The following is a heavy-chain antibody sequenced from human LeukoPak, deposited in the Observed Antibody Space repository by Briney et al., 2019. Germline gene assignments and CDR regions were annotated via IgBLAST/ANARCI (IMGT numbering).Heavy chain of an antibody. V-gene: IGHV3-48*04. CDR3: ARDLMVYAITGFYY. CDR2: IDSTSSII. D-gene: IGHD2-8*01. CDR1: GSTFSSHT. J-gene: IGHJ4*02. Sequence: PGGSLRLSCAASGSTFSSHTMNWVRQAPGKGLEWISYIDSTSSIIYYADSVKGRFTISRDNAKNSLYLQMSSLRAEDTAVYYCARDLMVYAITGFYYWGQGTLVTVSS.